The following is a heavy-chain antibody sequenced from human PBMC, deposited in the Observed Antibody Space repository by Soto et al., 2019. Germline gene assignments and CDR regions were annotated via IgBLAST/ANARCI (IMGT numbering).Heavy chain of an antibody. V-gene: IGHV1-69*13. D-gene: IGHD4-4*01. CDR2: IIPIFGTA. CDR3: AAMTTVTPHYYYGMDV. Sequence: SVKVSCKASGGTFSSYAISWVRQAPGQGLEWMGGIIPIFGTANYAQKFQGRVTITADESTSTAYMELSSLRSEDTAVYYCAAMTTVTPHYYYGMDVWGQGTTVTVSS. CDR1: GGTFSSYA. J-gene: IGHJ6*02.